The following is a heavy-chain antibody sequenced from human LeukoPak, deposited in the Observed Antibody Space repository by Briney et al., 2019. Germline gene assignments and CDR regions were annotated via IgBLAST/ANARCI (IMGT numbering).Heavy chain of an antibody. CDR3: ARFPITLVRGVKDAFDI. V-gene: IGHV4-39*07. D-gene: IGHD3-10*01. CDR2: IHYSGST. CDR1: GGSISRSSYY. J-gene: IGHJ3*02. Sequence: PSETLSLTCTVSGGSISRSSYYWGWIRQPPGKGLEWIGSIHYSGSTHYNPSLKSRVTISVDTPKNQFSLKLSSVTAADTAEYYCARFPITLVRGVKDAFDIWGLGTMVTVSS.